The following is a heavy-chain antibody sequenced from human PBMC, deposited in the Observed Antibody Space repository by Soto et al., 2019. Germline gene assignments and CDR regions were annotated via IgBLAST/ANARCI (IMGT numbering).Heavy chain of an antibody. D-gene: IGHD3-10*01. CDR3: ARVTYYYGSGSYTAVYYYYMDV. V-gene: IGHV1-8*02. CDR1: GYTFTSYG. CDR2: MNPNSGNT. J-gene: IGHJ6*03. Sequence: ASVKVSCKASGYTFTSYGISWVRQAPGQGLEWMGWMNPNSGNTGYAQKFQGRVTMTRNTSISTAYMELSSLRSEDTAVYYCARVTYYYGSGSYTAVYYYYMDVWGKGTTVTVSS.